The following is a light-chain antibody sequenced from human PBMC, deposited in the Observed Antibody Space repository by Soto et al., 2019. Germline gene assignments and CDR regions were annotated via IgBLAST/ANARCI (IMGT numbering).Light chain of an antibody. J-gene: IGKJ1*01. CDR1: QSVSNNY. CDR2: GAS. Sequence: EIVLTQSPGTLSLSPGERATLSCRASQSVSNNYLAWYQQKPGQAPRLLIYGASNRATGIPDRFSGSGSGTDFTLTINSLQSEDSAVYYCQQYGSSPRTFGQGTKVDIK. V-gene: IGKV3-20*01. CDR3: QQYGSSPRT.